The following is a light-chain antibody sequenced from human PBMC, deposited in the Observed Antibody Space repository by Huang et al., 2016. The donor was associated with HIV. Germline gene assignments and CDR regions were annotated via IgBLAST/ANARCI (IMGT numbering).Light chain of an antibody. CDR2: AAS. CDR1: QIVSSH. CDR3: QQYNDFRST. Sequence: EMVMTQSPATLSVSPGERVTLSCRSSQIVSSHLAWYQQKPGQAPRLLIYAASTRATGVPARFSGSGAGTEFTLTISTLQSEDSAVYYCQQYNDFRSTFGPGTRVEIK. J-gene: IGKJ3*01. V-gene: IGKV3-15*01.